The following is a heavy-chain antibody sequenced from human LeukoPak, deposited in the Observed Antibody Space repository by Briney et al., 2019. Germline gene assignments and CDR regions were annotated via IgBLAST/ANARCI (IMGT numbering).Heavy chain of an antibody. Sequence: GGSLRLSCAASGFTFSSYEMNWVRQAPGKGLEWVSYISSSGSTIYYADSVKGRFTISRDNAKISLYLQMNSLRAEDTAVYYCARDRNYYDSSGLFTPSSVWFDYWGQGTLVTVSS. CDR3: ARDRNYYDSSGLFTPSSVWFDY. J-gene: IGHJ4*02. V-gene: IGHV3-48*03. CDR2: ISSSGSTI. CDR1: GFTFSSYE. D-gene: IGHD3-22*01.